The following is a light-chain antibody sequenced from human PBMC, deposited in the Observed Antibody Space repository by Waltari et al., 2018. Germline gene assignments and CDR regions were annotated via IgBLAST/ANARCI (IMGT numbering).Light chain of an antibody. J-gene: IGLJ3*02. V-gene: IGLV2-8*01. CDR3: GSYGGNNKVL. CDR2: EVT. CDR1: SSDVGDY. Sequence: QSALTQPPSASGSPGQSVTISCTGTSSDVGDYVSWFQHHPGKAPRLMIDEVTKRPSGIPDRFSGSKSGNTASLTVAGLQADDEADYYCGSYGGNNKVLFGGGTKLTGL.